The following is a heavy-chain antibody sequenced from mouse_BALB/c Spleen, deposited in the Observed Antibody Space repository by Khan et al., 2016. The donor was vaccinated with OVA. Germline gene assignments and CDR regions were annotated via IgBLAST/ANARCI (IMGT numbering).Heavy chain of an antibody. CDR2: IHTYTGEP. V-gene: IGHV9-3-1*01. Sequence: QIQLVQSGPELKKPGETVKISCKASGYTSTNYGLNWVKQAPGKGLKWMGLIHTYTGEPTYADDFKGRFAFSLETSASTAYLQINNLKNEDTATYFCARPPYFSYVMVHWGQGTSVTVSS. J-gene: IGHJ4*01. CDR3: ARPPYFSYVMVH. CDR1: GYTSTNYG. D-gene: IGHD2-10*01.